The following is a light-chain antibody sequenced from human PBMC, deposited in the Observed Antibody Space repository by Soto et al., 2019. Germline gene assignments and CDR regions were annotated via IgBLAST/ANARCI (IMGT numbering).Light chain of an antibody. CDR2: GAS. Sequence: EIVMTQSPATLSVSPGERATLSCRASQSVSSNLAWYQQKPGQAPRLLIYGASTRATGIPARFSGSGSGTAFTLTFSSLQSEDFAVYYCQQYNNWPYTFGQGTKLEIK. CDR1: QSVSSN. CDR3: QQYNNWPYT. V-gene: IGKV3-15*01. J-gene: IGKJ2*01.